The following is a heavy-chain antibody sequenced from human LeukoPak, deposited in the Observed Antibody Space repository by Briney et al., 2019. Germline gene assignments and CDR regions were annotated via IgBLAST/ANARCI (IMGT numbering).Heavy chain of an antibody. V-gene: IGHV3-48*03. Sequence: PGGSLRLSCAASGFTFSSYEMNWVRQAPGKGLEWVSYISSSGSTIYYADSVKGRFTISRDNAKNSLYLQMNSLRAEDTALYYCARDENCSGGSCLIDAFDIWGQGTMVTVSS. D-gene: IGHD2-15*01. CDR1: GFTFSSYE. CDR2: ISSSGSTI. J-gene: IGHJ3*02. CDR3: ARDENCSGGSCLIDAFDI.